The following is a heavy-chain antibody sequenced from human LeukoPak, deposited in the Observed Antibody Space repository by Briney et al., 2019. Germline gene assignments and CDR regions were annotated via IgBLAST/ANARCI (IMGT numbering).Heavy chain of an antibody. V-gene: IGHV3-30*02. Sequence: SGGSLRLSCAASGFTFSSYGMHWVRQAPGKGLEWVAFIRYDGSNKYYADSVKGRFTISRDNSKNTLYLQMKSLIAEDTAVYYCAFPGGSGWSFDYWGQGTLVTVSS. J-gene: IGHJ4*02. CDR2: IRYDGSNK. CDR3: AFPGGSGWSFDY. CDR1: GFTFSSYG. D-gene: IGHD6-19*01.